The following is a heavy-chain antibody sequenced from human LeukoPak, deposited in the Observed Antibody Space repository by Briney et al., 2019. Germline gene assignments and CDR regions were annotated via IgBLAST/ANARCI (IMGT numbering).Heavy chain of an antibody. D-gene: IGHD3-10*01. V-gene: IGHV1-8*01. J-gene: IGHJ5*02. CDR2: MNPNNGNT. CDR1: GFTFTSYD. Sequence: ASVKVSCKASGFTFTSYDINWVRQASGQGLEWMGWMNPNNGNTGYAQKFQGRVTMTRDTSISTAYMELRGLRSEDAAVYYCVRDGEGVAISVNYWFDPWGQGTLVTVSS. CDR3: VRDGEGVAISVNYWFDP.